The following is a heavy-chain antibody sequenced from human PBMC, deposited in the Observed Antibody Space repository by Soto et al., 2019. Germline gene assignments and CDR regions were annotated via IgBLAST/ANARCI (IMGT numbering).Heavy chain of an antibody. J-gene: IGHJ3*02. CDR3: ARGVFESRNHYSGPSAFDI. CDR2: TIPVFNAP. Sequence: QVQLEQSGAEVKKPGSSVKVSCKASGGTLSDHGVAWLRQAPGQGLEWMGGTIPVFNAPKYAPKFQGRLTLAADKSAKIGYMELSIARPEETSLYFCARGVFESRNHYSGPSAFDIWGQGTMVIVSS. CDR1: GGTLSDHG. V-gene: IGHV1-69*06. D-gene: IGHD2-21*01.